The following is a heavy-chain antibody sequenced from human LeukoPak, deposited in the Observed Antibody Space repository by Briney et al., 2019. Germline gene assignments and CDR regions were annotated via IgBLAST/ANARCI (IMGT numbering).Heavy chain of an antibody. D-gene: IGHD2-15*01. CDR2: MSGRGVST. V-gene: IGHV3-23*01. Sequence: PGGSLRLSCAGSGFPLRSYAMSWVRQAPGKGLEWVSGMSGRGVSTYYADSVKGRFTISSDNSKNTLYLQMNSLRAEDTAIYYCAKDCNGGNCYIDYWGQGTLVTVAS. J-gene: IGHJ4*02. CDR3: AKDCNGGNCYIDY. CDR1: GFPLRSYA.